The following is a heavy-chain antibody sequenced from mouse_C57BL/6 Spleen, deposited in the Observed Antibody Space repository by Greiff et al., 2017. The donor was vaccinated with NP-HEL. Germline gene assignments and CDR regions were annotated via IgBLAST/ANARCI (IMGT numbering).Heavy chain of an antibody. Sequence: EVQGVESGGDLVKPGGSLKLSCAASGFTFSSYGMSWVRQTPDKRLEWVATISSGGSYTYYPDSVKGRFPLSRSNAKNPLYLHMNRLKSEDTAMYYCARAEESSLDGGTYWYFDVWGTGTTVTVSS. CDR1: GFTFSSYG. D-gene: IGHD1-3*01. CDR2: ISSGGSYT. CDR3: ARAEESSLDGGTYWYFDV. J-gene: IGHJ1*03. V-gene: IGHV5-6*01.